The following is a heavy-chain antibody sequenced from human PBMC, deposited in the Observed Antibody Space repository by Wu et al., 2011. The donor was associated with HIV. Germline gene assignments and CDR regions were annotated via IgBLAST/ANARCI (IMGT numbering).Heavy chain of an antibody. CDR3: ARATGTTSPYYYYYMDV. Sequence: QVQLVQSGAEVKKPGSSVKVSCTASGGTFSSYAISWVRQAPGQGLEWMGGIIPVFGTVNYAQKFQGRVTITTDESTSTAYMELSSLRSEDTAVYYCARATGTTSPYYYYYMDVWGKGTTVTVSS. D-gene: IGHD1-1*01. J-gene: IGHJ6*03. CDR1: GGTFSSYA. V-gene: IGHV1-69*05. CDR2: IIPVFGTV.